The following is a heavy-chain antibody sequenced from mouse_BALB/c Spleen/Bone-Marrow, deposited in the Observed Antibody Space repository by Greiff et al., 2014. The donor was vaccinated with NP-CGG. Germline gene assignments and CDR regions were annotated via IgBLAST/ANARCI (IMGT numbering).Heavy chain of an antibody. Sequence: VQLQQSGAELVKPGASVKLSCTASGFHIKDTYMHWGKQRPEQGLEWIGRIDPANGNTKYDPKFQGKATITADTSSNTAYLQLSNLTSEDTAVYYCAIYYYGSSGFAYWGQGTLVTVSA. V-gene: IGHV14-3*02. J-gene: IGHJ3*01. D-gene: IGHD1-1*01. CDR2: IDPANGNT. CDR3: AIYYYGSSGFAY. CDR1: GFHIKDTY.